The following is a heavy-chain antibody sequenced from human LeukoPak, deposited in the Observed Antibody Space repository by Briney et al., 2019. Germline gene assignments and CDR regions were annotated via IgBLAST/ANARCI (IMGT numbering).Heavy chain of an antibody. D-gene: IGHD3-22*01. CDR2: IXXXGGST. J-gene: IGHJ4*02. CDR3: AKFRYYYDSSGYYYKTLYY. CDR1: GFTFSSYA. Sequence: GGSLRLSCAASGFTFSSYAVSWVRQAPXXXXEXVXXIXXXGGSTYYADSVKGRFTISRDNSKNTLYLQMNSLRAEDTAVYYCAKFRYYYDSSGYYYKTLYYWGQGTLVTVSS. V-gene: IGHV3-23*01.